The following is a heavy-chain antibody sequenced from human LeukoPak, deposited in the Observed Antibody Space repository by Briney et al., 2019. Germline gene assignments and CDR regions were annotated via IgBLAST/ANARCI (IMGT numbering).Heavy chain of an antibody. D-gene: IGHD3-10*01. CDR3: ARGSITMVRGVDDWFDP. V-gene: IGHV4-31*03. CDR2: IYYSGST. Sequence: PSQTLSLTCTVSGGSISSGGYYWSWIRQHPGKGLEWIGYIYYSGSTYYNPSLKSRVTISVDTSKNQFSLKLSSVTAADTAVYYCARGSITMVRGVDDWFDPWGQGTLVTVSS. J-gene: IGHJ5*02. CDR1: GGSISSGGYY.